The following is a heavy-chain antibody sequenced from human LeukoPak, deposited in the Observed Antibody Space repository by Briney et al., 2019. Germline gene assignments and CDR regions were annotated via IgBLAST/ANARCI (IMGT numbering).Heavy chain of an antibody. CDR3: ARGGKLHYYGSSGYPWD. Sequence: PSETLSLTCTVSGGSISSGSYYWSWIRQPAGKGLEWIGRIYTSGSTNYNPSLKSRVTISVDTSKNQFSLKLSSVTAADTAVYYCARGGKLHYYGSSGYPWDWGQGALVTVSS. CDR1: GGSISSGSYY. CDR2: IYTSGST. J-gene: IGHJ4*02. V-gene: IGHV4-61*02. D-gene: IGHD3-22*01.